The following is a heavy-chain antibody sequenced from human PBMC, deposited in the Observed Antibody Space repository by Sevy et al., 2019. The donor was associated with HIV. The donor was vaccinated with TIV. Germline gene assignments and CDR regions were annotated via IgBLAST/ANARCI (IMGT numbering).Heavy chain of an antibody. Sequence: ASVKVSCKASGYSFSDSGYYVHGVRQAPGQGLEWMGWINPQSGATKYAQKFQGRVSMTRDTSVSTANMELTRLTSDDTAVFYSASESYDFWTESVHYDYGMDVWGQGTMVTVSS. CDR2: INPQSGAT. CDR3: ASESYDFWTESVHYDYGMDV. J-gene: IGHJ6*02. CDR1: GYSFSDSGYY. V-gene: IGHV1-2*02. D-gene: IGHD3-3*01.